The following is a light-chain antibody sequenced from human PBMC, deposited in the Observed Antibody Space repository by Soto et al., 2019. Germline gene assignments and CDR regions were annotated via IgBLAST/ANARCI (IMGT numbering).Light chain of an antibody. Sequence: QSALIQPRSVSGSPGQSVTISCTGTSSDVGGYNFVSWYQHHPGKAPKLMIYDVSKRPSGVPDRFSGSKSGSTASLTISGLQAEDEADYYCCSYAGSYTLVFGGGTKVTVL. CDR3: CSYAGSYTLV. CDR2: DVS. V-gene: IGLV2-11*01. J-gene: IGLJ3*02. CDR1: SSDVGGYNF.